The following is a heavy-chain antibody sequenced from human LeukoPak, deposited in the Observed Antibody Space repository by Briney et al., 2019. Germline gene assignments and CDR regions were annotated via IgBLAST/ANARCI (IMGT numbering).Heavy chain of an antibody. CDR1: GGSISSSFFY. J-gene: IGHJ5*02. CDR3: ARGSGTFYYDSSGYLNYFDP. CDR2: IYYSGTT. D-gene: IGHD3-22*01. V-gene: IGHV4-39*01. Sequence: PSQTLSLTCSVSGGSISSSFFYWDWIRQPPGKGLEWNETIYYSGTTYQNPSLRSRVTISVDTSKNQFSLKLSSVTAADTAVYFCARGSGTFYYDSSGYLNYFDPWGQGTLVTVSS.